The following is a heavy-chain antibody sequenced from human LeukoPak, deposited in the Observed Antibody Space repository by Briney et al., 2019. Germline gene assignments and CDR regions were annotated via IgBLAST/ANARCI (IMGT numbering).Heavy chain of an antibody. V-gene: IGHV1-18*01. CDR3: ARGASDLDFDY. CDR1: GYTFTSYG. J-gene: IGHJ4*02. D-gene: IGHD3-3*01. Sequence: ASVKVSCKASGYTFTSYGISWVRQAPGQGLEWMGWISAYNGNTNYAQKFQGRVTMTRDTSTSTVYMELSSLRSEDTAVYYCARGASDLDFDYWGQGTLVTVSS. CDR2: ISAYNGNT.